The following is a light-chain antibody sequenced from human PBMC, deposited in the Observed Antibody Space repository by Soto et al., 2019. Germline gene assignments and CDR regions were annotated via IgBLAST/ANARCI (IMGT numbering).Light chain of an antibody. CDR2: GAS. CDR3: QQLNTYPLT. V-gene: IGKV1-9*01. J-gene: IGKJ4*01. Sequence: IQLTQSPSSLSASVGDRVTITCRASQGISSYLAWYQQKPGKAPKLLIYGASILQSGVPSRFSGSGSGTDFTLTINSLQPEDFATFYCQQLNTYPLTFGGGTKVDI. CDR1: QGISSY.